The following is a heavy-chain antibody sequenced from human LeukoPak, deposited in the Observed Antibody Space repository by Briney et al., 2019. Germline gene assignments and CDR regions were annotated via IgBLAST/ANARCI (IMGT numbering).Heavy chain of an antibody. Sequence: PGGSLRLSCAASGFTFSTFAMLWVRQPRGKGLEWVSSIFPSGGEIHYADSVRGRFTISRDNSKSTLSLQMNSLRAEGTAIYYCVTYRQVMLPFEAWGQGTLVTVSS. J-gene: IGHJ5*02. CDR3: VTYRQVMLPFEA. CDR1: GFTFSTFA. D-gene: IGHD5-18*01. CDR2: IFPSGGEI. V-gene: IGHV3-23*01.